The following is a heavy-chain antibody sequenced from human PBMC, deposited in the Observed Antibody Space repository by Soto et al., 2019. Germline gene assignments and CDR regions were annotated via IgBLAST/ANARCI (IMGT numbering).Heavy chain of an antibody. CDR2: INTEGSST. J-gene: IGHJ3*01. Sequence: EVQLVDSGGGLVQPGGSLRLSCADSGFSFSSYWMHWVRQGPGKGLVWVSRINTEGSSTNYAGSVKGRFNTSRDNAKNMAHLELSRLRGEEMEVNLSASAHGGHYSDWGQGKMGTVSS. CDR1: GFSFSSYW. D-gene: IGHD1-26*01. CDR3: ASAHGGHYSD. V-gene: IGHV3-74*01.